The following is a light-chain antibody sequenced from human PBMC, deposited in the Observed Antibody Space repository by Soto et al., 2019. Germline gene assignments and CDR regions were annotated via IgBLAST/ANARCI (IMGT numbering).Light chain of an antibody. CDR3: QQYNNGWT. CDR2: GAS. CDR1: QSVSSN. V-gene: IGKV3-15*01. Sequence: EIVMTQSPATLSVSPGERATLSCRASQSVSSNLAWYQQKPGQAPRLLIYGASTRATGIPARFSGSGSGTEFTLTIRGLQSEDVAVYYCQQYNNGWTFGQGTKVEIK. J-gene: IGKJ1*01.